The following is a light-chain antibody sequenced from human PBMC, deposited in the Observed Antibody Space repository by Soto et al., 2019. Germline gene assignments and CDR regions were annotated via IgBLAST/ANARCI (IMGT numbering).Light chain of an antibody. CDR1: SSGIGAGYD. CDR3: SSYTRASQFG. Sequence: QSVLTQPPSVSGAPGQRVTISCAGGSSGIGAGYDVHWYQQLPGTAPKLLIYGNFNRPSGVPDRFSGSKSGTSASLAITGLQAGDEADYFCSSYTRASQFGFGGGTKLTVL. J-gene: IGLJ2*01. CDR2: GNF. V-gene: IGLV1-40*01.